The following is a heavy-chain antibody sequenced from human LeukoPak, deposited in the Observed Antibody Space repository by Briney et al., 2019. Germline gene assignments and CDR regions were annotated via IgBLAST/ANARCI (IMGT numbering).Heavy chain of an antibody. CDR2: ISGSGGST. CDR3: AKGPEDIVVVPAAIG. D-gene: IGHD2-2*01. Sequence: GGSLRLSCAASGFTFSSYAMSWVRQTPGKGLEWVPAISGSGGSTYYADSVKGRFTISRDNSKNTLYLQMNSLRAEDTAVYYCAKGPEDIVVVPAAIGWGQGTLVTVSS. J-gene: IGHJ4*02. V-gene: IGHV3-23*01. CDR1: GFTFSSYA.